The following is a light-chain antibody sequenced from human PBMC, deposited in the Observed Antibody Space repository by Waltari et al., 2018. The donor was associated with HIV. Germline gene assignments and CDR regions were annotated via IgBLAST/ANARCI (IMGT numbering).Light chain of an antibody. CDR1: QSILYSSNNRNY. CDR3: QQSYATPPT. J-gene: IGKJ4*01. CDR2: WAS. V-gene: IGKV4-1*01. Sequence: DIAMTQSPDSLTVSLGERATINCKSSQSILYSSNNRNYLSWYQPKPGQPPRLLIYWASTRGSGVPDRFSGSGSGTEFTLTISSLQAEDVAVYYCQQSYATPPTFGGGTKVEIK.